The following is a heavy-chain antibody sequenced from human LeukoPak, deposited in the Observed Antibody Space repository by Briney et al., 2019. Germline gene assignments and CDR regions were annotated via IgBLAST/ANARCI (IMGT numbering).Heavy chain of an antibody. V-gene: IGHV3-30*04. Sequence: GRSLRLSCAASGFTFSSYAMHWVRQAPGKGLEWVAVISYDGSNKYYADSVKGRFTISRDNSKNTLYLQMNSLRAEDTAVYYCAKGGREGPYYYDSSGYWLCVYWGQGTLVTVSS. CDR1: GFTFSSYA. J-gene: IGHJ4*02. D-gene: IGHD3-22*01. CDR3: AKGGREGPYYYDSSGYWLCVY. CDR2: ISYDGSNK.